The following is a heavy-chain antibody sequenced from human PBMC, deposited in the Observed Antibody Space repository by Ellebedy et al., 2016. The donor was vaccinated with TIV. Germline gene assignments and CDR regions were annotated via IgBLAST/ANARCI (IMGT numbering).Heavy chain of an antibody. V-gene: IGHV3-74*01. Sequence: GESLKISCAASGFTFSSNWMHWVRQAPGKGLVWVSRINSDGSSTSYADSVKGRFTISRDNAKNTLYLQMNSLRVEDTAIYYCSKYFSSWGQGTLVTVSS. D-gene: IGHD3-9*01. CDR1: GFTFSSNW. CDR2: INSDGSST. J-gene: IGHJ5*02. CDR3: SKYFSS.